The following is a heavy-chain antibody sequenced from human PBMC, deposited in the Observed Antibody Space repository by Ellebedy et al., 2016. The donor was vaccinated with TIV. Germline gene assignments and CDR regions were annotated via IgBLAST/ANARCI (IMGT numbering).Heavy chain of an antibody. CDR3: ARSSFGSGYYGSLDY. CDR1: GYTFTSYY. CDR2: INPSGCKT. D-gene: IGHD3-3*01. J-gene: IGHJ4*02. V-gene: IGHV1-46*04. Sequence: AASVKVSCKASGYTFTSYYLHWVRQAPGQGLDWMGKINPSGCKTTYAQKLQGRVTMTTDPSTSVVYVELTSLRSEETAVYYCARSSFGSGYYGSLDYWGQGTLVTVSS.